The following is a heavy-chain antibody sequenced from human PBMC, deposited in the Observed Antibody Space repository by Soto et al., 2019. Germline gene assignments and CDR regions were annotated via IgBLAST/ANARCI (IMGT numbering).Heavy chain of an antibody. CDR1: GFTFSTYW. CDR2: INSDGSST. V-gene: IGHV3-74*01. Sequence: GGSLRLSCAASGFTFSTYWMHWVRQAPGKGLVWVSRINSDGSSTTYADSVKGRFTISRDNAKNTVYLQMNSLRAEDTAVYYCARLYCTGGSCYFHYYNMDVWGKGTTVTVSS. J-gene: IGHJ6*03. CDR3: ARLYCTGGSCYFHYYNMDV. D-gene: IGHD2-15*01.